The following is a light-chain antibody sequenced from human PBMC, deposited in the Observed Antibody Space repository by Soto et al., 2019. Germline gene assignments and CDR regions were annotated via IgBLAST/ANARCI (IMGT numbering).Light chain of an antibody. CDR1: SSDVGVSNY. CDR3: CSYAGSYTFV. CDR2: DVS. V-gene: IGLV2-11*01. Sequence: QCSLTQPRSVSGSPGQTVTISCTGTSSDVGVSNYVFWQQQYPGKAPKIMSYDVSKRRSGAPDPFSGSKSHNTASLTISGLQAEDEADYYCCSYAGSYTFVFGIGTKVTVL. J-gene: IGLJ1*01.